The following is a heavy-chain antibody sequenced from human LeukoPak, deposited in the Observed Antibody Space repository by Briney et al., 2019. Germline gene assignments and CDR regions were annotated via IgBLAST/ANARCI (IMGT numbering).Heavy chain of an antibody. J-gene: IGHJ4*02. V-gene: IGHV3-48*04. CDR3: ARAYSGGGIVVVPAAN. D-gene: IGHD2-2*01. Sequence: GGSLRLSCAASGFIFSSYSFSWVRQAPGKGLEWVSYISSSSSTIYYADSVKGRFTISRDDAKNSLYLQMNSLRAEDTAVYYCARAYSGGGIVVVPAANWGQGTLVTVSS. CDR2: ISSSSSTI. CDR1: GFIFSSYS.